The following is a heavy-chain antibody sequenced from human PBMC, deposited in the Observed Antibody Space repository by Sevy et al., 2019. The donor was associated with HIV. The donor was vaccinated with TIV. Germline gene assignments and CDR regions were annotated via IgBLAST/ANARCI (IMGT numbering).Heavy chain of an antibody. CDR3: ARAGGGGYCSGGSCYSSYYYFYGMDV. J-gene: IGHJ6*02. V-gene: IGHV6-1*01. CDR2: TYYRSKWYN. CDR1: GDSVSSNSAA. Sequence: SQTLSPSCAISGDSVSSNSAAWNWIRQSPSRGLEWMGRTYYRSKWYNDYAVSVKSRITINPDTSNNQFSLQLNSVTPEDTAVYYCARAGGGGYCSGGSCYSSYYYFYGMDVWGQGTTVTVSS. D-gene: IGHD2-15*01.